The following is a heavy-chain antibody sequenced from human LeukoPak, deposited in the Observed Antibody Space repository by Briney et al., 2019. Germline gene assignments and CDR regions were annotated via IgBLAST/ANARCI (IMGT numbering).Heavy chain of an antibody. D-gene: IGHD3-22*01. CDR2: IIPIFGTA. J-gene: IGHJ5*02. V-gene: IGHV1-69*05. CDR3: ADMTTYYYDSSGYNNWFDP. CDR1: GGTFSSYA. Sequence: GASVTVSCKASGGTFSSYAISWVRQPPGQGLEWMGGIIPIFGTANYAQKFQGRVTITTDESTSTAYMELSSLRSEDTAVYYCADMTTYYYDSSGYNNWFDPWGQGTLVTVSS.